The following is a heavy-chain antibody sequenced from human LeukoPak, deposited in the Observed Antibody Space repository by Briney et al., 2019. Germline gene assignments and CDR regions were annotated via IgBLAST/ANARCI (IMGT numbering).Heavy chain of an antibody. V-gene: IGHV1-58*01. J-gene: IGHJ4*02. CDR3: ASDPPYTSSSAW. Sequence: SVKVSCKASGFTFTSTAVQWVRQARGQRLEWIGWILVGGGNTNYAQMFQERVTLTWDVSTSTAYMVLSSLRSEDTAIYYCASDPPYTSSSAWWGQGTLVTVSS. D-gene: IGHD2-2*01. CDR1: GFTFTSTA. CDR2: ILVGGGNT.